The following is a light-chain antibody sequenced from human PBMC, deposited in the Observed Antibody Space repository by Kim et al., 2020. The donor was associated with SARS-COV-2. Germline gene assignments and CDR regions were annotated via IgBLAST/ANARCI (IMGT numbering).Light chain of an antibody. CDR3: QQLNSYPRP. Sequence: DIQLTQSPSFLSASVGDRVTITCRASQGISSYLAWYQQKPGKAPKLLIYAASTLQSGVPSRFSGSGSGTEFTLTISSLQPEDFATYYCQQLNSYPRPFGQGTKVDSK. V-gene: IGKV1-9*01. J-gene: IGKJ1*01. CDR1: QGISSY. CDR2: AAS.